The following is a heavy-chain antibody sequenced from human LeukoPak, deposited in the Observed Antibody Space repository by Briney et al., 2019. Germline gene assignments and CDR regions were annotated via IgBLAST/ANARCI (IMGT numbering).Heavy chain of an antibody. V-gene: IGHV4-59*08. CDR3: ARHFYDRGDFDY. J-gene: IGHJ4*02. D-gene: IGHD3-22*01. Sequence: SETLSLTCTVSSGSISSYYWSRIRQPPGKGLEWIGYIYSGSTNYNPSLKSRVTISVDTSKNQFSLKLSSVTAADTAVYYCARHFYDRGDFDYWGQGTLVTVSS. CDR1: SGSISSYY. CDR2: IYSGST.